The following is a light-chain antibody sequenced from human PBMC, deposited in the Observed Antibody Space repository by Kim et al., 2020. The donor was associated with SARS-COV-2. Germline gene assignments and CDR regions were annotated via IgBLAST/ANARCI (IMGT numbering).Light chain of an antibody. CDR1: SSDVGGYNS. CDR3: SSYAGTNPVV. J-gene: IGLJ2*01. CDR2: EVS. V-gene: IGLV2-8*01. Sequence: GQSVTISCTGTSSDVGGYNSVSWYQQHPGKAPKLMIYEVSKRPSGVPDRFSGSKSGNTASLTVSGLQAEDEADYYCSSYAGTNPVVFGGGTQLTVL.